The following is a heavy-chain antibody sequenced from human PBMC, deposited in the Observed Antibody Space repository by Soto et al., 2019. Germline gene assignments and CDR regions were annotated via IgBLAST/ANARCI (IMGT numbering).Heavy chain of an antibody. D-gene: IGHD6-19*01. CDR3: ARSYSSGWYRWFDP. CDR2: IYYSGST. J-gene: IGHJ5*02. Sequence: PSETLSLTCTFSGGSLSSYFWSWIRQPPGKGLEWIGYIYYSGSTNYNPSLKSRVTISVDTSKNQFSLKLSSVTAADTAVYYCARSYSSGWYRWFDPWGQGTLVTVSS. CDR1: GGSLSSYF. V-gene: IGHV4-59*08.